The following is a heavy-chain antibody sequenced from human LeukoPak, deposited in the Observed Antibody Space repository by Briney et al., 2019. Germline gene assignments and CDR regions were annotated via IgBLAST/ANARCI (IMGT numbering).Heavy chain of an antibody. D-gene: IGHD5-18*01. CDR1: GGTFISYA. Sequence: SVKVSCKASGGTFISYAISWVRQAPGQGLEWMGGIIPIFGTANYAQKFQGRVTITADESTSTAYMELSSLRSEDTAVYYCATSYGPNPFDYWGQGTLVTVSS. CDR3: ATSYGPNPFDY. V-gene: IGHV1-69*13. J-gene: IGHJ4*02. CDR2: IIPIFGTA.